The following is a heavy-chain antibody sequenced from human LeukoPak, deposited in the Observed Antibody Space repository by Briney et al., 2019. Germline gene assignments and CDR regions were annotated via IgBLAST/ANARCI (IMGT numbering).Heavy chain of an antibody. V-gene: IGHV3-33*06. CDR2: IWYDGSNK. CDR3: AKGTRMGIAVAGQYFQH. J-gene: IGHJ1*01. Sequence: PGGSLRLSCAASGFTFSSYGMHWVRQAPGKGLEWVAVIWYDGSNKYYADSVKGRFTISRDNSKNTLYLQMNSLRAEDTAVYYCAKGTRMGIAVAGQYFQHWGQGTLVTVSS. CDR1: GFTFSSYG. D-gene: IGHD6-19*01.